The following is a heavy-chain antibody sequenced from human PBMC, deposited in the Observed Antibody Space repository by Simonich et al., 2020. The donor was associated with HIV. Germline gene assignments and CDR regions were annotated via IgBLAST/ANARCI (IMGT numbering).Heavy chain of an antibody. V-gene: IGHV4-34*01. D-gene: IGHD3-10*01. CDR1: GGSFSGYY. CDR3: AREVGYYPPHLEENNAFDI. Sequence: QVQLQQWGTGLLKSSETLSLTCAVYGGSFSGYYWSWIRQPPRKGQEWHGEITYSGSTNSKPTPKSRDTISVDTSKSQFTRKLKSVTAADTAVYYCAREVGYYPPHLEENNAFDIWGQGTMVTVSS. J-gene: IGHJ3*02. CDR2: ITYSGST.